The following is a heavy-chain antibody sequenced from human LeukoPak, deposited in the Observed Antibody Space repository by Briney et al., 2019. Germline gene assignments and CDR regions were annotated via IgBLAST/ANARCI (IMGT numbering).Heavy chain of an antibody. CDR3: VKSPGSGWPV. V-gene: IGHV3-64D*06. D-gene: IGHD6-19*01. CDR2: IYSDGSRT. CDR1: GFTFSSFA. J-gene: IGHJ4*02. Sequence: AGGSLRLSCAASGFTFSSFAMHWVRQAPGKGLEYLSAIYSDGSRTYYADSVRGRFTISRDTSKNTLYSEMSSLRVEDTAVYYCVKSPGSGWPVWGQGTLLTVSS.